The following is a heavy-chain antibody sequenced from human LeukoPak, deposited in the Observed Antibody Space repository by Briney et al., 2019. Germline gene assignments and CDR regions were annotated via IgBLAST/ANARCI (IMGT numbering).Heavy chain of an antibody. V-gene: IGHV4-38-2*02. D-gene: IGHD4-17*01. J-gene: IGHJ5*02. CDR3: ARDYTTVTYNWFDP. CDR1: GYSISSGYY. CDR2: IYRSGST. Sequence: SETLSLTCAVSGYSISSGYYWGWIRQPPGKGLEWIGSIYRSGSTSYNPSLKSRVTISLDTSKNHFSLKPSSVTAADTAVYYCARDYTTVTYNWFDPWGQGTLVTVSS.